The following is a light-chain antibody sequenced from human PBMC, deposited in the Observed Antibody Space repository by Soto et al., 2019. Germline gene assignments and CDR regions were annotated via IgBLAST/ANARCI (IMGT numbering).Light chain of an antibody. J-gene: IGKJ4*01. CDR1: QSLLHRDGKTY. V-gene: IGKV2D-29*01. CDR3: MQSTQRPPRLT. CDR2: EVS. Sequence: VMTQTPLSLSVIPGQPASISCKSSQSLLHRDGKTYLYWYLQKPGQPPQILIYEVSNRLSGVPDRCSGSGSGTDFTLKISRVEAHDVGVYYCMQSTQRPPRLTFGGGIKVKFK.